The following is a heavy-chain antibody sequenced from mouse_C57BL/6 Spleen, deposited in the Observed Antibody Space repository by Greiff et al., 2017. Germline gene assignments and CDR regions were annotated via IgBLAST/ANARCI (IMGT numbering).Heavy chain of an antibody. CDR3: TTRPRDY. J-gene: IGHJ4*01. CDR1: GFNIKDDY. Sequence: AQLQQSGAELVRPGASVKLSCTASGFNIKDDYMHWVKQRPEQGLEWIGWIDPENGDTEYASKFQGKATITADTSSNTAYMQLSSLTSEDTAVYYYTTRPRDYWGQGTSVTVSA. V-gene: IGHV14-4*01. CDR2: IDPENGDT.